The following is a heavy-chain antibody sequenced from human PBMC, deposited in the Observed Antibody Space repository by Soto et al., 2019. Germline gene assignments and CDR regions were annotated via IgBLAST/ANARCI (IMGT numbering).Heavy chain of an antibody. V-gene: IGHV4-34*01. D-gene: IGHD5-18*01. Sequence: SETLSLTCAVYGGSFSGYYWSWIRQPPGKGLEWIGEINHSGSTNYNPSLKSRVTISVDTSKNQFSLKLSSVTAADTAVYYCARAFGYSYGNFDYWGQGTLVT. CDR2: INHSGST. CDR1: GGSFSGYY. J-gene: IGHJ4*02. CDR3: ARAFGYSYGNFDY.